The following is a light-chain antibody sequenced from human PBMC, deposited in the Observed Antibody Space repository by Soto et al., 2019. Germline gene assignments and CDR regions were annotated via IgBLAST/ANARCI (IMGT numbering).Light chain of an antibody. CDR2: LGS. CDR1: QSLLHRSGKNY. CDR3: MQALQTWT. J-gene: IGKJ1*01. Sequence: DIVMTQSPLSLPVTPGEPASISCRSSQSLLHRSGKNYLDWYLQKPGQSPQLLIYLGSNRASGVPDRFSGSGSGTDFTLKISRVEAEDVGVYYCMQALQTWTFGQGTKVEIK. V-gene: IGKV2-28*01.